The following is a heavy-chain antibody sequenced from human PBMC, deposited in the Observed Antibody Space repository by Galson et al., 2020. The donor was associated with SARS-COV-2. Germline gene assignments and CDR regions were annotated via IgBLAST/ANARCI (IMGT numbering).Heavy chain of an antibody. Sequence: GGSLRLSCAGSGFTFTNYGMHWVRQAPGKGLEWMAFIQYDGSEKSYADSVKGRFTISRDNSKNTLYLQMNSLRREDTGLYYCAKSPRALKTRYFGTDVWGQGTTVTVSS. CDR1: GFTFTNYG. V-gene: IGHV3-30*02. CDR2: IQYDGSEK. J-gene: IGHJ6*02. D-gene: IGHD6-6*01. CDR3: AKSPRALKTRYFGTDV.